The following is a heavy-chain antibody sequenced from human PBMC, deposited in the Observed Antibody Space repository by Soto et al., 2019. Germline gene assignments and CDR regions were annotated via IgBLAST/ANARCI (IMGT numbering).Heavy chain of an antibody. CDR3: TRDAQQLANYGMDV. Sequence: QVQLVESGGNVVQPGRSLRLSCAASGFSLSYHGMHWVRQAPGKGLEWVAHLWAGGKIAYYAYSVKGRFTISSDHSKNTLYLQMNSLGVEDTAVYYCTRDAQQLANYGMDVWGQGTTVTVSS. CDR1: GFSLSYHG. J-gene: IGHJ6*02. V-gene: IGHV3-33*01. CDR2: LWAGGKIA. D-gene: IGHD6-13*01.